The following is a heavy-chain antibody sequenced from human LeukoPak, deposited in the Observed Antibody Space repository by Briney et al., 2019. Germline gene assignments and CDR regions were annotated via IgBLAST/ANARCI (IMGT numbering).Heavy chain of an antibody. V-gene: IGHV1-3*01. D-gene: IGHD3-22*01. CDR1: GYTFTSYA. CDR3: ARVDPDYYDSSGFDY. CDR2: INAGNGNT. Sequence: ASVKVSCKASGYTFTSYAMHWVRQAPGQRLEWMGWINAGNGNTKYSQKFQGRVTITRDTSASTAYMELSSLRSEDTAVYYCARVDPDYYDSSGFDYWGQGTLVTVSS. J-gene: IGHJ4*02.